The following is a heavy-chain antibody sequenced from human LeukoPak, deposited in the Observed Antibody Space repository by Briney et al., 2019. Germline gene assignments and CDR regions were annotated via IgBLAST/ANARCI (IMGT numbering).Heavy chain of an antibody. CDR3: AREGHGYFDY. Sequence: TGGSLRLSCAASGFTFSSYGMHWVRQAPGKGLEWVAFIRYDGSNKYYADSVKGRFTISRDNAKNTLDLQMNSLRAEDTAVYYCAREGHGYFDYWGQGTLVTVSS. J-gene: IGHJ4*02. CDR1: GFTFSSYG. V-gene: IGHV3-30*02. CDR2: IRYDGSNK.